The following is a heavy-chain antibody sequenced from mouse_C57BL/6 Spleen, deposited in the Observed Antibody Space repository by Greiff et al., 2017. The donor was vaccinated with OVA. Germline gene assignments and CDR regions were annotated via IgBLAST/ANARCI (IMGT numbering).Heavy chain of an antibody. V-gene: IGHV10-1*01. J-gene: IGHJ4*01. CDR3: VRRASYGNYGGYAMDY. D-gene: IGHD2-1*01. CDR2: IRSKSNNYAT. Sequence: EVMLVESGGGLVQPKGSLKLSCAASGFSFNTYAMNWVRQAPGKGLEWVARIRSKSNNYATYYADSVKDRFTISRDDSESMLYLQMNNLKTEDTAMYYCVRRASYGNYGGYAMDYWGQGTSVTVSS. CDR1: GFSFNTYA.